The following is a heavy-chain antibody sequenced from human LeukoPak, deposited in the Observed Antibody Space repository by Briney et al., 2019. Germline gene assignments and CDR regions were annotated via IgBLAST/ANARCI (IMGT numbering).Heavy chain of an antibody. CDR1: GGSLSRHY. D-gene: IGHD6-19*01. J-gene: IGHJ1*01. Sequence: SETLSLTCTVSGGSLSRHYGSWIRQPPGKGLEWIVHIYYSWSTKYNPSLKSRVTIPLDKPKNQSSLKLRPVTAADTAGFYLGSYYSSGPSFHHWGQGTLVTVSS. CDR3: GSYYSSGPSFHH. V-gene: IGHV4-59*11. CDR2: IYYSWST.